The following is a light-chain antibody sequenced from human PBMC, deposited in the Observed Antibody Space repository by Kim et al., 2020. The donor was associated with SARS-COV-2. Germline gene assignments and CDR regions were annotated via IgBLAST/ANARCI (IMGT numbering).Light chain of an antibody. Sequence: QSALTQPASVSGSPGQSITISCTGTSSDVGGYNYVSWYQHHPGKAPKLMICDVSKRPSGVSNRFSGSKSGNTASMTISGLQAEDEADYYCSSYTRSATWVFGGATQLTVL. CDR3: SSYTRSATWV. CDR2: DVS. CDR1: SSDVGGYNY. V-gene: IGLV2-14*03. J-gene: IGLJ3*02.